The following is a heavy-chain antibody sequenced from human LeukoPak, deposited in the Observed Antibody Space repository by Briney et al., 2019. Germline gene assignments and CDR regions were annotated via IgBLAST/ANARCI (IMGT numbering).Heavy chain of an antibody. J-gene: IGHJ4*02. CDR1: GFTFNTFG. D-gene: IGHD6-19*01. Sequence: PGGSLRLSCVAPGFTFNTFGMNWVRQAPGKGLEWVSFLRYDGRNQYYADSVKGRFTISRDNPKNTVYLQMSSLRPEDTAVYYCAKDPVAGAPSYYFDNWGQGTLVTVSS. V-gene: IGHV3-30*02. CDR3: AKDPVAGAPSYYFDN. CDR2: LRYDGRNQ.